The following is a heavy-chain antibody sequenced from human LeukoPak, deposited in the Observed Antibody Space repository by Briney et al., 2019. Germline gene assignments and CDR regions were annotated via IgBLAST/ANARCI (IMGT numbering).Heavy chain of an antibody. V-gene: IGHV5-51*01. CDR1: EYSFTDYW. CDR3: ARLRGSSSSGALLY. CDR2: ISPGDSDT. J-gene: IGHJ4*02. D-gene: IGHD6-6*01. Sequence: GESLKISCKGSEYSFTDYWIGWVRQMPGKGLEWMGIISPGDSDTRYSPSFEGQATISADKSLNTAYLHWSSLKASDTAMYYCARLRGSSSSGALLYWDQGTLVTVSS.